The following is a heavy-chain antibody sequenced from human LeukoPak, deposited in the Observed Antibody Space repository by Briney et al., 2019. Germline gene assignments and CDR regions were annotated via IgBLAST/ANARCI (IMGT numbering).Heavy chain of an antibody. Sequence: SETLSLTCAVYGGSFSGYYWSWIRQPPGKGLEWIGEINHSGNTNYNPSLKSRVTISVDTSKNQFSLKLSSVTAADTAVYYCARAQDRGLNWWGQGTLVTVSS. CDR1: GGSFSGYY. V-gene: IGHV4-34*01. CDR3: ARAQDRGLNW. D-gene: IGHD1-1*01. J-gene: IGHJ4*02. CDR2: INHSGNT.